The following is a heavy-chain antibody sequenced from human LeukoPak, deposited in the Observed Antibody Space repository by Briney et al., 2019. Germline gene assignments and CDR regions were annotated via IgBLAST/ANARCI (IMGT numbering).Heavy chain of an antibody. J-gene: IGHJ4*02. CDR2: INPNSGGT. D-gene: IGHD5-18*01. CDR1: GYTFTSYG. V-gene: IGHV1-2*02. CDR3: AREGYSYGYGY. Sequence: ASVKVSCKASGYTFTSYGISWVRQAPGQGLEWVGWINPNSGGTNYAQKFQGRVTMTRDTSISTAYMELSRLRSDDTAVYYCAREGYSYGYGYWGQGTLVTVSS.